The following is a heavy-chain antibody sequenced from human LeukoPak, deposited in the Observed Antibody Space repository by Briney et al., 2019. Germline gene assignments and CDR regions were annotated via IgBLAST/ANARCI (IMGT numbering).Heavy chain of an antibody. CDR3: ARDTVTRYYYYMDV. CDR2: INPNSGGT. CDR1: GYTFTGYY. D-gene: IGHD4-17*01. Sequence: ASVKVSCKASGYTFTGYYMHWVRQAPGQGLGWMGWINPNSGGTNYAQKFQGRVTMTRDTSISTAYMELSRLRSDDTAVYYCARDTVTRYYYYMDVWGKGTTVTISS. V-gene: IGHV1-2*02. J-gene: IGHJ6*03.